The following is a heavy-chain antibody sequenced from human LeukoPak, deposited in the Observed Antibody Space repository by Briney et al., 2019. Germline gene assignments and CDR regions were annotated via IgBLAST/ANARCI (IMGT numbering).Heavy chain of an antibody. CDR1: GDSVSSNSAA. CDR2: TYYRSKWYN. CDR3: ARGDSSGLYYFDY. D-gene: IGHD6-19*01. Sequence: SQTLSLTCAISGDSVSSNSAAWNWIRQSPSRGLKWLGKTYYRSKWYNDYAVSVKSRITINPDTYKNQFSLQLNSVTPEDTAVYYCARGDSSGLYYFDYWGQGTLVTVSA. V-gene: IGHV6-1*01. J-gene: IGHJ4*02.